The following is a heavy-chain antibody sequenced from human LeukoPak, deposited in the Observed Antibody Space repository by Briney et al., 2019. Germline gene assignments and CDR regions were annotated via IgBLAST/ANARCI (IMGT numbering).Heavy chain of an antibody. D-gene: IGHD1-26*01. CDR2: IWYDGSNK. CDR3: ARDSLMGAYFDY. J-gene: IGHJ4*02. V-gene: IGHV3-33*01. Sequence: GGSLRLSCAASGFTFSSYGMHWARQAPGKGLEWVAVIWYDGSNKYYADSVKGRFTISRDNSKNTLYLQMNSLRAEDTAVYYCARDSLMGAYFDYWGQGTLVTVSS. CDR1: GFTFSSYG.